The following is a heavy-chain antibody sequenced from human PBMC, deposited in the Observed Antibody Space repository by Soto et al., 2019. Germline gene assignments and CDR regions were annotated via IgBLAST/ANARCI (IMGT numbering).Heavy chain of an antibody. Sequence: QVQLQESGPGLVKPSETLSLTCNVSGDSMSKYYWSWVRQPAGKGLEWIGRIWTSGSTNYNPSLKRRVTMSIGTSNKHFSLVLKSVTAADTAVYYCARTVGAAYYFDFWGQGVLVSVSS. V-gene: IGHV4-4*07. D-gene: IGHD3-16*01. CDR2: IWTSGST. J-gene: IGHJ4*02. CDR1: GDSMSKYY. CDR3: ARTVGAAYYFDF.